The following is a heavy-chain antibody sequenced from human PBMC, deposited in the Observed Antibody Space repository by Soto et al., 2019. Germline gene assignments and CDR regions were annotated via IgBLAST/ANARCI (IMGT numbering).Heavy chain of an antibody. J-gene: IGHJ4*02. CDR1: GFTFSSYS. V-gene: IGHV3-48*02. CDR3: ARGNPITMIVVVAPDFDY. Sequence: EVQLVESGGGLVQPGGSLRLSCAASGFTFSSYSMNWVRQAPGKGLEWVSYISSSSSTIYYADSVKGRFTISRDNAKNSLYLQMNSLRDEDTAVYYCARGNPITMIVVVAPDFDYWGREPWSPSPQ. D-gene: IGHD3-22*01. CDR2: ISSSSSTI.